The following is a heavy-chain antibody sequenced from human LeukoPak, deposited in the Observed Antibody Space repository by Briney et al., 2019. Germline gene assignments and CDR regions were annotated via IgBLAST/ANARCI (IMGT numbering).Heavy chain of an antibody. Sequence: GGSLRLSCAASGFTFSSYAMSWVRQAPGKGLEWASAISGSGGSTYYADSVKGRFTISRDNSKNTLYLQMNSLRAEDTAVYYCAKVLSSGGYYYFDYWGQGTLVTVSS. CDR1: GFTFSSYA. CDR2: ISGSGGST. D-gene: IGHD3-22*01. V-gene: IGHV3-23*01. CDR3: AKVLSSGGYYYFDY. J-gene: IGHJ4*02.